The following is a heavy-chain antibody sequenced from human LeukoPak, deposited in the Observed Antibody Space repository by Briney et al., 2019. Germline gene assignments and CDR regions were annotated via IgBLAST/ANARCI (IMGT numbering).Heavy chain of an antibody. V-gene: IGHV3-21*01. CDR3: LRISRRAFDY. D-gene: IGHD2/OR15-2a*01. CDR2: ISSSSSYI. Sequence: VSLRLSCAASGFTFSSYSMNWVRQAPGKGLEWVSSISSSSSYIYYADSVKGRFTISRDDAKNSLYLQMNSLRAEDTAVYYCLRISRRAFDYWGQGTLVTVSS. CDR1: GFTFSSYS. J-gene: IGHJ4*02.